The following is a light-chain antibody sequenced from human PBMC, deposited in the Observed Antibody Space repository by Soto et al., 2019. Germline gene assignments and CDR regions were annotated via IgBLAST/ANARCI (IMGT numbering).Light chain of an antibody. CDR2: GNN. J-gene: IGLJ3*02. CDR1: NSNIGTNT. V-gene: IGLV1-44*01. CDR3: AAWDDSLNGCV. Sequence: QSVLTQPPSASGTPGQTVAISCSGSNSNIGTNTVNWYQQFPGTAPKLLIYGNNQRPSGVPDRFSGSKSDTSASLAISGLLSEDESHYYCAAWDDSLNGCVFGGGTKLTVL.